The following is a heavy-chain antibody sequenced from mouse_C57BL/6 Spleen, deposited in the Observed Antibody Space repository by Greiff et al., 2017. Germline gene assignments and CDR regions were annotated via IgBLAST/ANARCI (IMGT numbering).Heavy chain of an antibody. J-gene: IGHJ4*01. CDR2: IYPGDGDT. Sequence: QVQLKESGPELVKPGASVKISCKASGYAFSSSWMNWVKQRPGKGLEWIGRIYPGDGDTNYNGKFKGKATLTADKSSSTAYMQLSSLTSEDSAVYFCARWGDYDAMDYWGQGTSVTVSS. CDR1: GYAFSSSW. V-gene: IGHV1-82*01. CDR3: ARWGDYDAMDY.